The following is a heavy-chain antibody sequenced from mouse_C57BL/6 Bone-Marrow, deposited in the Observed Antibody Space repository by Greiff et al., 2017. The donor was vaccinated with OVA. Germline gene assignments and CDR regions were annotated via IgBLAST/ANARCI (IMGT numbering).Heavy chain of an antibody. D-gene: IGHD1-1*01. CDR2: IYPGSGNT. V-gene: IGHV1-76*01. CDR3: AREGPTVVAFDY. Sequence: VNVVESGAELVRPGASVKLSCKASGYTFTDYYINWVKQRPGQGLEWIARIYPGSGNTYYNEKFKGKATLTAEKSSSTAYMQLSSLTSEDSAVYFCAREGPTVVAFDYWGQGTTLTVSS. CDR1: GYTFTDYY. J-gene: IGHJ2*01.